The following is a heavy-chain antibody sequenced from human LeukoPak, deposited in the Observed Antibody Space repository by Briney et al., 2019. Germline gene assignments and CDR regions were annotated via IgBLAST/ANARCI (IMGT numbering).Heavy chain of an antibody. CDR3: ARASEVAFDI. V-gene: IGHV3-13*04. J-gene: IGHJ3*02. CDR1: GFTFSTYD. CDR2: IGTAGDT. Sequence: PGGSLRLSCAASGFTFSTYDMHWVRQATGKGLEWVSAIGTAGDTQYAGSVKGRFTISREDAKDSLYLQMNSLRAGDTAVYHCARASEVAFDIWGQGTMVTVSS.